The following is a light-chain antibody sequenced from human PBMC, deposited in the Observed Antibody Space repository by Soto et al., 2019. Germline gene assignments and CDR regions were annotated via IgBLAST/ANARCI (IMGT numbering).Light chain of an antibody. CDR2: WAS. J-gene: IGKJ2*01. CDR1: QSVLSNS. Sequence: DIVMTQSPESLAVSLGERATINCKSSQSVLSNSIAWYQQKPGQPPKLLIYWASTRESGVPDRFSGSGSGTDFTLTISSLQAEDGAVYYCQQYSNTPQTFGQGTRLEIK. CDR3: QQYSNTPQT. V-gene: IGKV4-1*01.